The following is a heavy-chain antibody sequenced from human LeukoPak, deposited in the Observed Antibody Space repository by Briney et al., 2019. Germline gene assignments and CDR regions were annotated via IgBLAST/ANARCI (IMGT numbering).Heavy chain of an antibody. Sequence: KPSETLSLTCTVSGASISSYFWGWIRQPPGKGLEWIGFIFSSGTTNYNPSLRTRGNISVDTSKNQFSLKVNSVTAADTAVYYCAREMNYYDSTGYYLHYFEYWGQGTLVTVSS. CDR2: IFSSGTT. V-gene: IGHV4-59*01. CDR3: AREMNYYDSTGYYLHYFEY. J-gene: IGHJ4*02. CDR1: GASISSYF. D-gene: IGHD3-22*01.